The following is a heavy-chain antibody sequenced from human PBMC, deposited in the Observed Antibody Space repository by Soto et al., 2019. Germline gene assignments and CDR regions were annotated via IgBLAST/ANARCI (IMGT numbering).Heavy chain of an antibody. J-gene: IGHJ4*02. V-gene: IGHV3-33*01. D-gene: IGHD3-22*01. CDR3: ARDREYYYDSSGYPDY. Sequence: VRQAPGKGLEWVAVIWYDGSNKYYADSVKGRFTISRDNSKNTLYLQMNSLRAEDTAVYYCARDREYYYDSSGYPDYWGQGTLVTVSS. CDR2: IWYDGSNK.